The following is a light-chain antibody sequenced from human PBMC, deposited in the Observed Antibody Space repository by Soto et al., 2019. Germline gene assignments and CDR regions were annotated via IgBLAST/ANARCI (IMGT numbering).Light chain of an antibody. V-gene: IGKV3-15*01. Sequence: EIVMTQSPGTLSASPGERATLSCRASQSVRNNLAWYQQKPGQSPRLLIYGASTRATGIPARFSGSGSGTEFTLTISPLQSEDFATYYCLQDYNFPPTFGQGTKVDIK. CDR2: GAS. CDR3: LQDYNFPPT. CDR1: QSVRNN. J-gene: IGKJ1*01.